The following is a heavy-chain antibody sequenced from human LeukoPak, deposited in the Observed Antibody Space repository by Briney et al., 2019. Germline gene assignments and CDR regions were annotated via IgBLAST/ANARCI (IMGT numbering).Heavy chain of an antibody. V-gene: IGHV4-31*03. CDR3: ARAANVEMATADFDY. D-gene: IGHD5-24*01. CDR1: GGSICSGGYY. CDR2: IYYSGST. Sequence: PSQTLSLTCTVSGGSICSGGYYWSWIRQHPGKGLEWIGYIYYSGSTYYNPSLKSRVTISVDTSKSQFSLKLSSVTAADTAVYYCARAANVEMATADFDYWGQGTLVTVSS. J-gene: IGHJ4*02.